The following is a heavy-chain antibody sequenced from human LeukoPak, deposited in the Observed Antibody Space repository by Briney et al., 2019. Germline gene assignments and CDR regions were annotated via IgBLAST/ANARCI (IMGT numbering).Heavy chain of an antibody. D-gene: IGHD6-13*01. Sequence: SETLSLTCTVSGGSISSSSYYWGWLRQPPGTGLEWIGSIYYSGSTYYNPSLKSRVTISVDTSKNQFSLKLSSVTAADTAVYYCARNEGWQQLAYAFDIWGQGTMVTVSS. V-gene: IGHV4-39*07. CDR3: ARNEGWQQLAYAFDI. CDR2: IYYSGST. CDR1: GGSISSSSYY. J-gene: IGHJ3*02.